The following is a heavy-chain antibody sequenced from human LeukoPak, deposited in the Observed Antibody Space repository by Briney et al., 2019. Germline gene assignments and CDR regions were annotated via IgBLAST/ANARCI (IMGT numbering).Heavy chain of an antibody. CDR3: ARDKTYYYGSGSYPVYYYGMDV. CDR1: GGSISRGHYY. J-gene: IGHJ6*02. CDR2: IYYSGST. Sequence: NSSQTLSLTCTVSGGSISRGHYYWSWIRQPPGKVLEWIGYIYYSGSTYYNPSLKSRVTISVDTSKNQFSLKLSSVTAADTAVYYCARDKTYYYGSGSYPVYYYGMDVWGQGTTVTVSS. D-gene: IGHD3-10*01. V-gene: IGHV4-30-4*01.